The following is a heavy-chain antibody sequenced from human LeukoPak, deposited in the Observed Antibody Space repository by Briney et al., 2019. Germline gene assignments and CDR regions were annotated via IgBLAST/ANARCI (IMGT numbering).Heavy chain of an antibody. Sequence: SETLSLTCTVSGGSISSSSYYWGWIRQPPGKGLEWIGSIYYSGSTYYNPSLKSRVTISVDTSKNQFSLKPSSVTAADTAVYYCARGQYNYYLDYWGQGTLVTVSS. V-gene: IGHV4-39*07. CDR1: GGSISSSSYY. CDR3: ARGQYNYYLDY. CDR2: IYYSGST. J-gene: IGHJ4*02. D-gene: IGHD1-1*01.